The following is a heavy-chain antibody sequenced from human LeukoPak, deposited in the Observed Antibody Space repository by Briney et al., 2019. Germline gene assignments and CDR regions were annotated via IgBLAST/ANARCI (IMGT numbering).Heavy chain of an antibody. CDR1: GFTVSSNY. CDR3: VQGWRDN. D-gene: IGHD2-15*01. J-gene: IGHJ4*02. Sequence: GGSLRLSCAASGFTVSSNYMSWVRQAPGKGLEWVANINQDSREKYYVDSVKGRFTISRDNAKNSFYLHLNTLRPEDTAVYYCVQGWRDNWGQGTLVTVCS. V-gene: IGHV3-7*01. CDR2: INQDSREK.